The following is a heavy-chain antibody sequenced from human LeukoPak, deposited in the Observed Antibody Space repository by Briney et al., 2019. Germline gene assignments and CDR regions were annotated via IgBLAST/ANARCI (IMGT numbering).Heavy chain of an antibody. V-gene: IGHV1-24*01. CDR3: ATGDSSGWTPFDY. CDR1: GYTLTELS. J-gene: IGHJ4*02. Sequence: ASVKVSCKVSGYTLTELSMHWVRQAPGKGLEWMGGFDPEDGETIYAQKFQGRVTMTEDTSTDTAYMELSSPRSEDTAVYYCATGDSSGWTPFDYWGQGTLVTVSS. CDR2: FDPEDGET. D-gene: IGHD6-19*01.